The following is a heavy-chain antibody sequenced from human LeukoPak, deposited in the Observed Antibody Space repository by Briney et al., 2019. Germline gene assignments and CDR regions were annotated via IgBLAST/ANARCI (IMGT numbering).Heavy chain of an antibody. V-gene: IGHV3-74*01. CDR1: GFTFSSYW. Sequence: GGSLRLSCAASGFTFSSYWMHWVRQAPGKGLVWVSHISSDGSTTSYADSVKGRFTISRDNAKNTLYLQMTTLRAEDTALYYCARGWVPGGFDIWGQGTMVTVSS. J-gene: IGHJ3*02. CDR3: ARGWVPGGFDI. CDR2: ISSDGSTT. D-gene: IGHD2-8*02.